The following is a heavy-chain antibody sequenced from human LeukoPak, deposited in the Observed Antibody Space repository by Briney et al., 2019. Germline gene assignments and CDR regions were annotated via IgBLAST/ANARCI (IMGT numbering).Heavy chain of an antibody. Sequence: GGSLRLSCAASGFIFSDHYMDWVRQAPGKGLEWVGRIRNRAKSYTTQYAPSVKDRFTISRDDSRNSLYLQMNSLKTEDTAVYFCARVGDYYDSRGYSTDAFDIWGQGTMVTVSS. D-gene: IGHD3-22*01. J-gene: IGHJ3*02. CDR2: IRNRAKSYTT. CDR1: GFIFSDHY. CDR3: ARVGDYYDSRGYSTDAFDI. V-gene: IGHV3-72*01.